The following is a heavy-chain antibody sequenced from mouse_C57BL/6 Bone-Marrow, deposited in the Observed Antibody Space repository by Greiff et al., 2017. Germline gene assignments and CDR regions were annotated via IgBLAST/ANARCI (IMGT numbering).Heavy chain of an antibody. CDR3: AKKWLRRGYFDV. CDR1: GFSLTSYG. Sequence: QVQLKESGPGLVQPSQSLSITCTVSGFSLTSYGVRWVRQSPGTGLEWLGVIWRGGSTDYNAAFMYRLSIPKDNSKSQVFFKMNSLQADDTAIYYCAKKWLRRGYFDVWGTGTTVTVSS. J-gene: IGHJ1*03. D-gene: IGHD2-2*01. CDR2: IWRGGST. V-gene: IGHV2-5*01.